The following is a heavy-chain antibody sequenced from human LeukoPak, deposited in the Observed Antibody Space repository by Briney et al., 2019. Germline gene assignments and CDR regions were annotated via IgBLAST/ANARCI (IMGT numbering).Heavy chain of an antibody. D-gene: IGHD1-26*01. CDR2: ISAHNGNA. V-gene: IGHV1-18*01. CDR3: AREVEGGSYQVDY. Sequence: ASVKVSCKTSGYTFTSYGINWVRQAPGQGLEWMGRISAHNGNANYAQKFQGRVTMTRDTSISTAYMELSRLRSDDTAVYYCAREVEGGSYQVDYWGQGTLVTVSS. J-gene: IGHJ4*02. CDR1: GYTFTSYG.